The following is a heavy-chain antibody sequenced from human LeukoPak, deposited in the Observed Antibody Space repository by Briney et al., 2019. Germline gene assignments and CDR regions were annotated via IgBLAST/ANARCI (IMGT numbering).Heavy chain of an antibody. V-gene: IGHV3-7*01. D-gene: IGHD3-16*01. Sequence: GGSLRLSCAASGFAFSTYGMTWVRQAPGKGLEWVANINLDGNEVHYVDSLKDRFAISRDNARSSLYLQMNSLRAEDTAVYYCASGRHDFVHWGHGTLVTVSS. CDR2: INLDGNEV. CDR3: ASGRHDFVH. J-gene: IGHJ4*01. CDR1: GFAFSTYG.